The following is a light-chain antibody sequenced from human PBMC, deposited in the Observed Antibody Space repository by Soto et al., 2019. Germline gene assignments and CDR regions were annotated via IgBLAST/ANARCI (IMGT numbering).Light chain of an antibody. CDR1: QSVSSN. J-gene: IGKJ1*01. V-gene: IGKV3-20*01. Sequence: EIVLTQTPGTLSLSPGERATLSCRASQSVSSNLAWYQQKHGQAPRFVIYGASSRATGIPDRFSGSGSGTDFTLTISRLEPEDFAVYYCQQYGSSGTFGQVTK. CDR2: GAS. CDR3: QQYGSSGT.